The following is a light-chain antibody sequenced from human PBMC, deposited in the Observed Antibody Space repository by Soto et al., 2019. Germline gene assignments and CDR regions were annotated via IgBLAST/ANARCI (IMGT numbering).Light chain of an antibody. V-gene: IGKV3-15*01. Sequence: EVLMTQSPSTLSVSPGERATLSCRASQSASSNLAWYQQKPGQAPRLVIFDASTRATGIPDRFTGRGSGTEFTLTISSLQSEDSAVYFCQQYNDWHPITFGGGTKVDIK. CDR3: QQYNDWHPIT. CDR2: DAS. CDR1: QSASSN. J-gene: IGKJ4*01.